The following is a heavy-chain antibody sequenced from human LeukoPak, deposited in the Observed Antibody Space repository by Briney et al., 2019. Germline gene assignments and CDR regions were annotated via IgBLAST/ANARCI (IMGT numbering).Heavy chain of an antibody. V-gene: IGHV4-34*01. CDR2: INHSGST. Sequence: PSETLSLTCAVYGGSFSGYYWSWIRQPPGKGLEWIGEINHSGSTNYNPSLKSRVTISVDTSKNQFSLKLSSVTAADTAVYYCARGGRGITIFGVVIIGPEFDYWGQGTLVTVSS. CDR3: ARGGRGITIFGVVIIGPEFDY. J-gene: IGHJ4*02. CDR1: GGSFSGYY. D-gene: IGHD3-3*01.